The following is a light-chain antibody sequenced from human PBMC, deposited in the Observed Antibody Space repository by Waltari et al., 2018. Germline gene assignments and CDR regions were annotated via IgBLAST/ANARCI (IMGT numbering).Light chain of an antibody. Sequence: EIVLTQSPATLSLSPGERATLSCRASQSVSSYLAWYQQKPGQAPRLLIYDASNRATGIPARFSGSGSGTDFTLTISSLGPEDFAVYYCQQRSNWPLTFGGVTKVEIK. CDR2: DAS. V-gene: IGKV3-11*01. J-gene: IGKJ4*01. CDR1: QSVSSY. CDR3: QQRSNWPLT.